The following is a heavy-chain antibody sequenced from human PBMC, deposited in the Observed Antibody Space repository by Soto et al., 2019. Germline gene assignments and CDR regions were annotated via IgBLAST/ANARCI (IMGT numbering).Heavy chain of an antibody. Sequence: PSDTLSLTCTVSGASISTTNYYWGWVRQPPGKGLDWIGNIYYGGTTYYNPSLKSRVTISVDTSKNHFSLKVNSVTAADTAVYYCATFVVPAGRHTDFDFWGPGTLVTVSS. CDR1: GASISTTNYY. CDR3: ATFVVPAGRHTDFDF. V-gene: IGHV4-39*02. CDR2: IYYGGTT. J-gene: IGHJ4*02. D-gene: IGHD2-21*02.